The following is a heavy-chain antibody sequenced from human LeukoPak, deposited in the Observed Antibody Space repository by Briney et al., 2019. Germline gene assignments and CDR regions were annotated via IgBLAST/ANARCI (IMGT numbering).Heavy chain of an antibody. CDR2: IYNSGST. J-gene: IGHJ4*01. V-gene: IGHV4-59*01. Sequence: SETLSLTCTVSGGSISTYYWSWIRQPPGKGLEWIGYIYNSGSTNYNPSLKSRVTISVDTSKNKFSLKLSSVTAADTAVYYCARGGYSYGYDDDVNYWGHGTLVPGFS. CDR3: ARGGYSYGYDDDVNY. D-gene: IGHD5-18*01. CDR1: GGSISTYY.